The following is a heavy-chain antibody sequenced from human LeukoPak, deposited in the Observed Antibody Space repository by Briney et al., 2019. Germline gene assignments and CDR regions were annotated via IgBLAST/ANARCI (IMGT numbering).Heavy chain of an antibody. D-gene: IGHD2-21*01. CDR1: GLTFTTYG. CDR3: AKDHSQSFDS. Sequence: GGSLRLSCEASGLTFTTYGMHWVRQVAGKGLEWVAFIRYDGSDKYYVDSVKGRFTISRDNARSTLYLQMNSLRAEDTAVYYCAKDHSQSFDSWGQGTLVTVSS. V-gene: IGHV3-30*02. J-gene: IGHJ4*02. CDR2: IRYDGSDK.